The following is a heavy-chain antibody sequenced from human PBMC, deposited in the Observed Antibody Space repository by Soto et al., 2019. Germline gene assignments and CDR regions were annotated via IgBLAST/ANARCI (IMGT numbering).Heavy chain of an antibody. CDR3: AKDKSLTTSYFAH. Sequence: GGSLRLSCAASGFTFSNYWMSWVRQAPGKGLEWVAKINEDGSEKYHVDSVKGRFTISRDNARNSLYLQMNSLRPEDTAFYYCAKDKSLTTSYFAHWGQGTLVTVSS. D-gene: IGHD1-1*01. CDR1: GFTFSNYW. CDR2: INEDGSEK. V-gene: IGHV3-7*03. J-gene: IGHJ4*02.